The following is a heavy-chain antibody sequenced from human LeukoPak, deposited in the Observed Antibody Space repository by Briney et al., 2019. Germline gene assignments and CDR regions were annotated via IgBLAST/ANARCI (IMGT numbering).Heavy chain of an antibody. D-gene: IGHD2-15*01. CDR1: GFTFDDYA. Sequence: PGGSLRLSCAASGFTFDDYAMHWVRQAPGKGLEWVSGISWNSGSIGYADSVKGRFTISRDNAKNSLYLQMSSLRAEDTAVYYCTTQPLGYCIGASCYDYWGQGTLVTVSS. V-gene: IGHV3-9*01. CDR3: TTQPLGYCIGASCYDY. J-gene: IGHJ4*02. CDR2: ISWNSGSI.